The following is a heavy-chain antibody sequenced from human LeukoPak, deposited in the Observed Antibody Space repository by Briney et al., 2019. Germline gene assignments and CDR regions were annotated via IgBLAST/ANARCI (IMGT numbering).Heavy chain of an antibody. J-gene: IGHJ5*02. V-gene: IGHV1-2*02. D-gene: IGHD3-3*01. CDR2: INHNSGGT. Sequence: VASVKVSCKASGYTFTGYYMHWVRQAPGQGLEWVGWINHNSGGTKYAQKFQGRVTMTRDTSITTAYMELSRLRSDDTAVYYCARTNSYYDFWSDHYNWFDPWGQGTLVTVSS. CDR1: GYTFTGYY. CDR3: ARTNSYYDFWSDHYNWFDP.